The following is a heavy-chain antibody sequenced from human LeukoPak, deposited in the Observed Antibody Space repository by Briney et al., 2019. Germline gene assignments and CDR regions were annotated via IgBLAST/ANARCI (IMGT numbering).Heavy chain of an antibody. J-gene: IGHJ6*03. CDR1: GFTFSSYW. CDR2: IKQDGSEK. Sequence: GGSLRLSCAASGFTFSSYWMSWVRQAPGKGLEWVANIKQDGSEKYYVDSVKGRFTISRDNAKHTLYLQMNRLGPEDTAVYYRARDPYSGNYGNYYYYYMDVWGKGTTVTISS. V-gene: IGHV3-7*01. D-gene: IGHD1-26*01. CDR3: ARDPYSGNYGNYYYYYMDV.